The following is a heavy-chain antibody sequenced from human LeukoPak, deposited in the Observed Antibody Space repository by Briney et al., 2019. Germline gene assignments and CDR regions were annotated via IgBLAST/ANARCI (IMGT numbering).Heavy chain of an antibody. D-gene: IGHD3-22*01. Sequence: GGSLRLSCAAPGFTFSSYAMSWVRQAPGKGLEWVSGISGSGDNTYYADSVKGRFTISRDNSKNTLYVQVNSLGTEDTAAYYCAKGSYYDSSGSFYFDYWGQGTLVTVSS. V-gene: IGHV3-23*01. CDR3: AKGSYYDSSGSFYFDY. J-gene: IGHJ4*02. CDR1: GFTFSSYA. CDR2: ISGSGDNT.